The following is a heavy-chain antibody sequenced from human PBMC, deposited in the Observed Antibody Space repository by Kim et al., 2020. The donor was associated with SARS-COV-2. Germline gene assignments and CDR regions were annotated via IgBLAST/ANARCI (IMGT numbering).Heavy chain of an antibody. V-gene: IGHV4-31*03. CDR2: IYYSGST. Sequence: SETLSLTCTVSGGSISSGGYYWSWIRQHPGKGLEWIGYIYYSGSTYYNPSLKSRVTISVDTSKNQFSLKLSSVTAADTAVYYCARVGNPGIAAAGPLYNWFDPWGQGTLVTVSS. J-gene: IGHJ5*02. CDR1: GGSISSGGYY. D-gene: IGHD6-13*01. CDR3: ARVGNPGIAAAGPLYNWFDP.